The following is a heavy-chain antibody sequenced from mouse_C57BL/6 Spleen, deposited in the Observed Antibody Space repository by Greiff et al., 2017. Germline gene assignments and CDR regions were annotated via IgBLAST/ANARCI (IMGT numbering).Heavy chain of an antibody. CDR1: GYTFTSYW. CDR3: ARSNNYGSIFYFDY. CDR2: IDPSDSET. V-gene: IGHV1-52*01. J-gene: IGHJ2*01. Sequence: QVQLQQPGAELVRPGSSVKLSCKASGYTFTSYWMHWVKQRPIQGLEWIGNIDPSDSETHYNQKFKDKATLTVDKSSSTAYMQLSSLTSEDSAVYYCARSNNYGSIFYFDYWGQGTTLTVSS. D-gene: IGHD1-1*01.